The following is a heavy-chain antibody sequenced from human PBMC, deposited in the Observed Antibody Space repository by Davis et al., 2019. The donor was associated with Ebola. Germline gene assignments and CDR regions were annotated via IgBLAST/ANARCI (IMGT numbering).Heavy chain of an antibody. J-gene: IGHJ2*01. CDR1: GYTFSAYV. CDR2: ITPLFGTT. V-gene: IGHV1-69*13. CDR3: AKMAGDWHFDV. Sequence: SVKVSCKTSGYTFSAYVIHWVRQAPGQGLEWMGAITPLFGTTDYAQKFQGRLTITADASTSTAHMELSSLRSDDTAVYYCAKMAGDWHFDVWGRGTLVTVSS. D-gene: IGHD2-8*01.